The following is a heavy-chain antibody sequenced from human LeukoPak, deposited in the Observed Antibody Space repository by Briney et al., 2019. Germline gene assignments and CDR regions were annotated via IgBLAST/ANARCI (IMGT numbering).Heavy chain of an antibody. CDR1: GLAVSTSV. Sequence: GGSLRLSCATSGLAVSTSVIYWFRQAPGKGLEWVSDIKDADAKPSYADSVKGRFTISRDNSKNTVYLEMNSLRAEDAALYYCATVGVRINSGDYWGQGTLVTVSS. J-gene: IGHJ4*02. CDR2: IKDADAKP. V-gene: IGHV3-23*01. D-gene: IGHD3-10*01. CDR3: ATVGVRINSGDY.